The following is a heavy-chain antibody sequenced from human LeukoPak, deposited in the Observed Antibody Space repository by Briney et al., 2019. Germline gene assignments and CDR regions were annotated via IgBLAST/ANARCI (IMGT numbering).Heavy chain of an antibody. CDR2: ISSSGSTI. V-gene: IGHV3-48*03. D-gene: IGHD3-22*01. J-gene: IGHJ4*02. CDR1: GFTFSSYE. Sequence: GGSLRLSCAASGFTFSSYEMNWVRQAPGKGLEWVSYISSSGSTIYYADSVKGRFTISRDNAKNSLYLQMNSLRAEDTAVYYCARGAGRDRFDYWGQGTLVTVSS. CDR3: ARGAGRDRFDY.